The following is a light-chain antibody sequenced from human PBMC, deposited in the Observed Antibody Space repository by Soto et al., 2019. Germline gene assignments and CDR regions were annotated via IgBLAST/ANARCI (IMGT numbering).Light chain of an antibody. Sequence: DIQLTQSPSSLSTSVGDRVTITCRASQSISNSLNRYQQKPGKAPTLLIYGTSTLQNGVPSRFVGSGSGTDFTLTISSLQREDFATYYCQQSYSSSWTFGQGTKVAIK. V-gene: IGKV1-39*01. CDR3: QQSYSSSWT. CDR2: GTS. CDR1: QSISNS. J-gene: IGKJ1*01.